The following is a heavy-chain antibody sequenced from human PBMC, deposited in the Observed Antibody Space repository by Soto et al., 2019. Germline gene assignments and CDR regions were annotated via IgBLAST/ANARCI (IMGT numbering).Heavy chain of an antibody. Sequence: LSLTCTVSGGSISSYYWSWIRQPPGKGLEWIGYIYYSGSTNYNPSLKSRVTISVDTSKNQFSLKLSSVTAADTAVYYCARVGDSSGYYYEAFDYWGQGTLVTVSS. CDR1: GGSISSYY. D-gene: IGHD3-22*01. CDR2: IYYSGST. J-gene: IGHJ4*02. V-gene: IGHV4-59*12. CDR3: ARVGDSSGYYYEAFDY.